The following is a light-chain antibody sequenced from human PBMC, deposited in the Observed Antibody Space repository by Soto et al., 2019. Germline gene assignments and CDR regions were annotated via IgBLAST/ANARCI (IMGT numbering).Light chain of an antibody. CDR2: IAS. V-gene: IGKV1-9*01. Sequence: DIQFTQSPSFLSASVGDRVTITCRASQGIRNYLAWYQQKPGRAPKLLMYIASTLQTGVPSRFTGSQSGTEFTLTITSLQPEDFATYYCQQVNNYPITFGQGTRLEIK. J-gene: IGKJ5*01. CDR1: QGIRNY. CDR3: QQVNNYPIT.